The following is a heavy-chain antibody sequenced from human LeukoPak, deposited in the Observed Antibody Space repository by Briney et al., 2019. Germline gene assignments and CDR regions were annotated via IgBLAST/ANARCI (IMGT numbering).Heavy chain of an antibody. Sequence: ASVTVSCTASGYTFTGYYMHWVRQPPGQGLEWMGWINPKSGGKNYAQKFQGRVTMTRDTSNSTANMELSRIRTDDTAVYYCARGLSITIFEEGGYWGQGTLVTVSS. CDR1: GYTFTGYY. J-gene: IGHJ4*02. D-gene: IGHD3-3*01. V-gene: IGHV1-2*02. CDR2: INPKSGGK. CDR3: ARGLSITIFEEGGY.